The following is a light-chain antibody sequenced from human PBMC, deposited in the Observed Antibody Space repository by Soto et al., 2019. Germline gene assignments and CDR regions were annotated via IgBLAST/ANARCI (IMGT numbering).Light chain of an antibody. CDR3: QQYYSPPYT. CDR1: QSVLYISNNNNY. CDR2: WAS. V-gene: IGKV4-1*01. Sequence: DIVMTQSPDSLAVSLGERATINCKSSQSVLYISNNNNYLSWYQLKPGQPPKLLTYWASTRAFGVPDRFSGGGSGTDSTLTISNLQAEDVAIYYCQQYYSPPYTFGQGTKLEIK. J-gene: IGKJ2*01.